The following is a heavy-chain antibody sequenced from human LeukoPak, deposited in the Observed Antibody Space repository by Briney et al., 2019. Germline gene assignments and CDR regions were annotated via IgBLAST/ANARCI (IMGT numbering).Heavy chain of an antibody. CDR2: VNHSGST. J-gene: IGHJ4*02. V-gene: IGHV4-34*01. CDR3: ATGSRSTPLAH. CDR1: AGSFSGYY. Sequence: SETLSLTCAVYAGSFSGYYWSWIRQPPGKGLEWIGEVNHSGSTNYNPSLKSRVTISVDTSKNQFSLKLSSVTAADTAVYYFATGSRSTPLAHRGQGTLVTVSS. D-gene: IGHD2-2*01.